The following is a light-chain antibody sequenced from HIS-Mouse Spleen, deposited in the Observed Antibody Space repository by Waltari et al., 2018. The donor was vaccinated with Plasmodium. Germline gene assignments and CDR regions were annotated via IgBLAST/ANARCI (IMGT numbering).Light chain of an antibody. V-gene: IGLV1-40*01. J-gene: IGLJ3*02. Sequence: QSVLTQPPSVSGAPGQRVTISCTGSSSNIGAGYDVHWYQQLPGTAPKLLIFGNRNRPSGVPDRFSGSKSGTSASRAITGLQAEDEADYYCQSYDSSLSGSGVFGGGTKLTVL. CDR1: SSNIGAGYD. CDR3: QSYDSSLSGSGV. CDR2: GNR.